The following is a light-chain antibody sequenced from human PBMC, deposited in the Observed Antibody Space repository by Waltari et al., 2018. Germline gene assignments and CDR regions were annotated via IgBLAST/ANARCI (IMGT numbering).Light chain of an antibody. J-gene: IGLJ3*02. CDR2: KDT. CDR1: VLPKQA. CDR3: QSADSRGSYHWV. Sequence: SYELTQPHSVSVSPGQTATIPCSGDVLPKQAADWYQQKPGHAPFLVMKKDTERPSGIPERFSGSSSGATVALTISGVQAEDEADYYCQSADSRGSYHWVFGGGTKLTVL. V-gene: IGLV3-25*03.